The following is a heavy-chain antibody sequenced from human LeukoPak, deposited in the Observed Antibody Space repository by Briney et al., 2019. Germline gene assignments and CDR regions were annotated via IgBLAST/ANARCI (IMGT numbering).Heavy chain of an antibody. J-gene: IGHJ4*02. Sequence: AGGSLRLSCAASEFIFNNFAMTWVRQAPGKGLEWVSSISGSGRTTYYAHSVKGRFTISRDNSKNTLFLQMSSLRADDTAIYYCAKGKKLYDSNDYYFFAPLEYWGQGALVTVSS. V-gene: IGHV3-23*01. CDR1: EFIFNNFA. CDR2: ISGSGRTT. CDR3: AKGKKLYDSNDYYFFAPLEY. D-gene: IGHD3-22*01.